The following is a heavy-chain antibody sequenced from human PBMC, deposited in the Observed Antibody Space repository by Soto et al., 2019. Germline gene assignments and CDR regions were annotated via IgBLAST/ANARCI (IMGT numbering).Heavy chain of an antibody. J-gene: IGHJ5*02. CDR1: GGSISRSNW. V-gene: IGHV4-4*02. D-gene: IGHD4-17*01. CDR2: IYHSGST. CDR3: ARVWTTVTNWFDT. Sequence: QVQLQESGPGLVKPSGTLSLTCAVSGGSISRSNWWSCVRQPPGKGLEWIGEIYHSGSTYYNPSLKSRVTISVDKSKTQFSLKLSSVTAADTAVYYCARVWTTVTNWFDTWGQGTLVTVSS.